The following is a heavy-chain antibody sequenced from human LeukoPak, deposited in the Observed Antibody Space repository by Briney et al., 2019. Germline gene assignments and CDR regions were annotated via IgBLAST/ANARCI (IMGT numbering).Heavy chain of an antibody. D-gene: IGHD3-10*01. J-gene: IGHJ5*02. V-gene: IGHV3-64*02. CDR2: ISGNGRDT. CDR1: GFTSSGYT. Sequence: PGGSLRLSCAVSGFTSSGYTIHWFRQAPGKGLEYVSAISGNGRDTYYADSVKGRFTVSRDNYKNTVYLEMGSLRVDDMAVYYCASAMVRGVQDENWFDPWGQGTLVTVSS. CDR3: ASAMVRGVQDENWFDP.